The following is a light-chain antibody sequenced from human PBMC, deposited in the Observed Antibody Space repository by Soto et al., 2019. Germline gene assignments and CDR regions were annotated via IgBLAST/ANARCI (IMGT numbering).Light chain of an antibody. V-gene: IGKV4-1*01. CDR1: RMFLYKSNNNNH. CDR3: QQYYSTPLT. CDR2: WAS. Sequence: DIVMTQSPESLSVSLGERAAMNFNFSRMFLYKSNNNNHLAWYQQKPGQPPQLIIYWASTRESGVPERFSGSGSGTDFTLTISSLQAEDVAVYYCQQYYSTPLTFGGGTKVDIK. J-gene: IGKJ4*01.